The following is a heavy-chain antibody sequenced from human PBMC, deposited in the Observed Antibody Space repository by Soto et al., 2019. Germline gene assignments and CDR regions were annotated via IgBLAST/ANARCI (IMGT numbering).Heavy chain of an antibody. D-gene: IGHD1-1*01. CDR3: ARERNMYGVDV. V-gene: IGHV1-8*01. J-gene: IGHJ6*02. CDR2: MNSNSGNT. Sequence: QVQLVQSGAEVKKPGASVKVSCKASGYTFTSYDINWVRQATGQGLEWMGWMNSNSGNTVYAQKFQGRVTMTRNTSISTAYMELSRLRSEDTAMYYCARERNMYGVDVWGQGTTVTVSS. CDR1: GYTFTSYD.